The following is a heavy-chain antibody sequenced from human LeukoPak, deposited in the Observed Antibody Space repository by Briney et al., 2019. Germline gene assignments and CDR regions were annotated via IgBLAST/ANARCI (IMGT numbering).Heavy chain of an antibody. CDR2: IYYSGST. CDR3: ARGSTVTYYYMDV. V-gene: IGHV4-59*01. J-gene: IGHJ6*03. D-gene: IGHD4-17*01. CDR1: GGSISSYY. Sequence: TPSETLSLTCTVSGGSISSYYWSWIRQPPGKGLEWIGYIYYSGSTNYNPSLKRRVTISVDTSKNQFSLKLSSVTAADTAVYYCARGSTVTYYYMDVWGKGTTVTVSS.